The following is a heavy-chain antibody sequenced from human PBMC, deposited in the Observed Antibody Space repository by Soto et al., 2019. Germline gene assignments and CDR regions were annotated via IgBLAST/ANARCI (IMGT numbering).Heavy chain of an antibody. CDR1: GFTVSSKY. CDR3: ARELPPDL. V-gene: IGHV3-53*01. D-gene: IGHD2-15*01. J-gene: IGHJ5*02. Sequence: PGGSVRLSCAASGFTVSSKYMTWVRQAPGKGLEWVSIIWSAGFTYYADSVKGRFTISRDNSKNTVYLQMNSLRIEDSAVYYCARELPPDLWGQGTLVTVSS. CDR2: IWSAGFT.